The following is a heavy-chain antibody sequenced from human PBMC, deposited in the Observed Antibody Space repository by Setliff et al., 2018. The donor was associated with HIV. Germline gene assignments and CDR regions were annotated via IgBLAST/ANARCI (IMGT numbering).Heavy chain of an antibody. J-gene: IGHJ4*02. V-gene: IGHV3-30*12. CDR2: ISVDGSGK. CDR1: GFTFSSYG. CDR3: ARAWAMQQLVPAY. Sequence: PGGSLRLSCAASGFTFSSYGMHWVRQPPGKGLEWVAAISVDGSGKFYADSVKGRFTISRDNSKNTLYLQMNSLRVEDTAIYYCARAWAMQQLVPAYWGQGTLVTVSS. D-gene: IGHD6-6*01.